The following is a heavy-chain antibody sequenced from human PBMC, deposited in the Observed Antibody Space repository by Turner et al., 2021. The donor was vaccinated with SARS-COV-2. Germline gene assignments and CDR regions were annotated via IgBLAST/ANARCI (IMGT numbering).Heavy chain of an antibody. CDR1: GYTFPSYD. D-gene: IGHD3-9*01. Sequence: QVQLVQSGAEVKKPGASVKVPYKASGYTFPSYDINWVRQATGQGLEWMGWMNPNSGNTGYAQKFQGRVTMTRNTSISTAYMGLSSLGSEDTAVYYCARAAQLTVWFDPWGQGTLVTVSS. V-gene: IGHV1-8*01. CDR2: MNPNSGNT. CDR3: ARAAQLTVWFDP. J-gene: IGHJ5*02.